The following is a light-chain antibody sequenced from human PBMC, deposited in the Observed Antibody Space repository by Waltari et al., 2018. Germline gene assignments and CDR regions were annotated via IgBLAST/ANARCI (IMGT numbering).Light chain of an antibody. CDR3: QVWDSTTDHRV. CDR1: TIGDEN. V-gene: IGLV3-21*04. Sequence: SYVLTQPPSVSVAPGKTARITCGGNTIGDENAHWYQQKPGQAPVGVIYYNSDRPSGIAERFTGSNSGNTATLTIRRVEAGDEADYYCQVWDSTTDHRVFGTGTKVTVL. J-gene: IGLJ1*01. CDR2: YNS.